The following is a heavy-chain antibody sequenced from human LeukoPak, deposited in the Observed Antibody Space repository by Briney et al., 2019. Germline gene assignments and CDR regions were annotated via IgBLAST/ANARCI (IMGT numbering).Heavy chain of an antibody. Sequence: PSETLSLTCTASGGSISSSSYYWGWIRQPPGKGLEWIGSIYYSGSTYYNPSLKSRVTISVDTSKNQFSLKLSSVTAADTAVYYCARAVSAVAAHYFDYWGQGTLVTVSS. CDR2: IYYSGST. CDR3: ARAVSAVAAHYFDY. D-gene: IGHD6-19*01. J-gene: IGHJ4*02. V-gene: IGHV4-39*01. CDR1: GGSISSSSYY.